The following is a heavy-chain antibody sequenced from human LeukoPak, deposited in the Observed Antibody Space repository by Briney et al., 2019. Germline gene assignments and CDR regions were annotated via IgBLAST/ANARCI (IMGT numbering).Heavy chain of an antibody. V-gene: IGHV4-61*08. CDR2: IYYSGST. D-gene: IGHD2-15*01. J-gene: IGHJ6*03. CDR3: ARNPKGYCSGGSCNRYYYYYYYMDV. CDR1: GGSISSGDYY. Sequence: SETLSLTCTVSGGSISSGDYYWSWIRQPPGKGLEWIGYIYYSGSTNYNPSLKSRVTISVDTSKNQFSLKLSSVTAADTAVYYCARNPKGYCSGGSCNRYYYYYYYMDVWGKGTTVTVSS.